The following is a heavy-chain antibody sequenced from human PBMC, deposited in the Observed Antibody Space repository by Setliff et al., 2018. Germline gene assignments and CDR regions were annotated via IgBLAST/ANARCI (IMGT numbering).Heavy chain of an antibody. CDR1: GYTSTNYD. CDR3: ARGPRHNFWSGYYLVAVNY. Sequence: ASVKVSCKASGYTSTNYDINWVRQATGQGLEWMGWINPNSGNTGYAQNFQGRVTMTRNTSISTAYMELSSLRFEDTAVYYCARGPRHNFWSGYYLVAVNYWGQGTLVTAPQ. V-gene: IGHV1-8*02. J-gene: IGHJ4*02. D-gene: IGHD3-3*01. CDR2: INPNSGNT.